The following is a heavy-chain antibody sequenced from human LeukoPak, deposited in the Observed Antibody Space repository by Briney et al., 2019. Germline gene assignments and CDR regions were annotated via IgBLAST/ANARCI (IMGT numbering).Heavy chain of an antibody. D-gene: IGHD3-10*01. Sequence: GGSLRLSCAASGFTFSDSAMHWVRQSSGKGLEWIGRIRSKPNNYATAYTASVKGRFTIPRDDSKSTAYLQMSSLKTEDTAVYYCATAVAGVWNFDYWGQGILVTVSS. CDR3: ATAVAGVWNFDY. J-gene: IGHJ4*02. CDR1: GFTFSDSA. CDR2: IRSKPNNYAT. V-gene: IGHV3-73*01.